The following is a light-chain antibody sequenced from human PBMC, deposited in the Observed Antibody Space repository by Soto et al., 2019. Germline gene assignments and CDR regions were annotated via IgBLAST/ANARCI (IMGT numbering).Light chain of an antibody. Sequence: DIQLTQSPSFLSASVGDRVTITCRASQDINTYLAWYQQKPGKAPKLLIFAASTLQNGVPSRFSGSGSWTEFTATITSRQPEDFATYYCQQRKSYPITFGQGTRLEIK. CDR2: AAS. CDR1: QDINTY. V-gene: IGKV1-9*01. J-gene: IGKJ5*01. CDR3: QQRKSYPIT.